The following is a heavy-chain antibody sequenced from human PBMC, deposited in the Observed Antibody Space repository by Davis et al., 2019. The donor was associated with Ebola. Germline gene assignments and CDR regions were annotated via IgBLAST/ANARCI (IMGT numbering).Heavy chain of an antibody. CDR1: GYTFTSYY. J-gene: IGHJ6*02. CDR2: INPSGGST. V-gene: IGHV1-46*01. D-gene: IGHD3-10*01. Sequence: ASVKVSCKASGYTFTSYYMHWVRQAPGQGLEWMGIINPSGGSTSYAQKFQGRVTMTRDTSTSTVYMELSSLRSEDTAVYYCARGDYYGSGSYPYGMDVWGQGTTVTVSS. CDR3: ARGDYYGSGSYPYGMDV.